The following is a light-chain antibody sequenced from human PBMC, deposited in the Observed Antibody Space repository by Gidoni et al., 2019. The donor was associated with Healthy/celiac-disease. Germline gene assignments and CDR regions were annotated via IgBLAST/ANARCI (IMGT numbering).Light chain of an antibody. Sequence: QSALTQPPPVSGSPGQSVTISCTGTSSDVGSYSRVFWYQQPPGTAPKLMIYEVSNRPSGVPDRFSGSKSGNTASLTISGLQAEDEADYYCSSYTSSSTPVFGGGTKLTVL. J-gene: IGLJ2*01. CDR1: SSDVGSYSR. V-gene: IGLV2-18*02. CDR3: SSYTSSSTPV. CDR2: EVS.